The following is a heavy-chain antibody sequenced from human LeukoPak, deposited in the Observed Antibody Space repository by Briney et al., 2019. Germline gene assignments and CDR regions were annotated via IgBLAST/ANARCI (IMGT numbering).Heavy chain of an antibody. CDR3: ARGSFSAADPY. D-gene: IGHD6-13*01. CDR1: GFTFSSYA. CDR2: ISSSSSYI. V-gene: IGHV3-21*01. J-gene: IGHJ4*02. Sequence: GGSLRLSCAASGFTFSSYAMSWVRQAPGKGLEWVSSISSSSSYIYYADSVKGRFTISRDNAKNSLYLQMNSLRAEDTAVYYCARGSFSAADPYWGQGTLVTVSS.